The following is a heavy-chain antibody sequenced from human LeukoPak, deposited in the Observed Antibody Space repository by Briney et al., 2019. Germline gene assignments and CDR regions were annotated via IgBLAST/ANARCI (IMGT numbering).Heavy chain of an antibody. Sequence: SETLSLTCTVSAGLISSYYWSWTRQPAGKGLEWIGRIYTSGSTNYNPSLKSRVTMSLDKSKNQFSLKLNSVTAADTAVYYCARDITGTPADFDYWGQGTLVTVSS. J-gene: IGHJ4*02. V-gene: IGHV4-4*07. CDR3: ARDITGTPADFDY. CDR2: IYTSGST. CDR1: AGLISSYY. D-gene: IGHD1-7*01.